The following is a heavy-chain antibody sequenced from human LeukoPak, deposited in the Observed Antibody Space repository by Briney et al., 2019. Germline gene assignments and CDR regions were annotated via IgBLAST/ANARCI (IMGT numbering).Heavy chain of an antibody. CDR1: GFTFSTYS. D-gene: IGHD2-15*01. J-gene: IGHJ4*02. CDR3: ARETDSLNTYCYFDS. CDR2: ISSGSSTI. V-gene: IGHV3-48*01. Sequence: SGGSLRLSCAASGFTFSTYSMNWVRQAPGRGLEWVSYISSGSSTIYYADSVQGRFTISRDNAKNSLYLQMNSLRAEDTAVYYCARETDSLNTYCYFDSWGQGTLLTVSS.